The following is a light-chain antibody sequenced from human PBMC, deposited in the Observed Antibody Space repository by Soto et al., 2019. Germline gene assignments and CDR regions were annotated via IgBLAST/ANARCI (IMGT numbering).Light chain of an antibody. Sequence: DIQMTQSPSSLSAPVGDRVTITCRASQSVNTYLHWYQQKPGKAPKLLIFAASNLQSGVPSRFSGSGSGTNFTLSLNSLQHEDFETYYCQQGYSNPWTFGRGTKVDIK. CDR1: QSVNTY. J-gene: IGKJ1*01. V-gene: IGKV1-39*01. CDR3: QQGYSNPWT. CDR2: AAS.